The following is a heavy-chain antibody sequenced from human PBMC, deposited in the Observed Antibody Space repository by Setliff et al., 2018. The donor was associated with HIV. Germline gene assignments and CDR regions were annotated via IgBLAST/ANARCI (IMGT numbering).Heavy chain of an antibody. D-gene: IGHD1-26*01. Sequence: SETLSLTCSVSPYSISSGYYWGWLRQPPGKGLEWIGCLYYGGNTYYNPSLKSRVAMSIDTSKNEVSLRLKSVTAADTAIYYCERDPWLLGASAGGDNWFDPWGQGALVTVSS. CDR3: ERDPWLLGASAGGDNWFDP. V-gene: IGHV4-38-2*02. J-gene: IGHJ5*02. CDR2: LYYGGNT. CDR1: PYSISSGYY.